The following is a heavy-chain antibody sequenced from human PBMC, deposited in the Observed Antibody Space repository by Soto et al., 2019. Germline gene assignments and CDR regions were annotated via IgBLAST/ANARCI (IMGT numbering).Heavy chain of an antibody. J-gene: IGHJ6*02. D-gene: IGHD6-6*01. CDR3: ARGSSIAGLYYGMDV. CDR2: NYYSGIT. V-gene: IGHV4-31*03. CDR1: GGSISSGGYY. Sequence: QVQLQESGPGLVKPSQTLSLTCTVSGGSISSGGYYWTWIRQHPGKGLEWIGYNYYSGITYYNPSLTSRFTISLATSKSQFSLKLSSVTAADTAVYYCARGSSIAGLYYGMDVWGQGTTVTVSS.